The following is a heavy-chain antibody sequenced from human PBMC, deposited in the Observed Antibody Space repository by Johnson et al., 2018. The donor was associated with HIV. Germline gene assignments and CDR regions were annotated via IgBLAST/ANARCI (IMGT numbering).Heavy chain of an antibody. D-gene: IGHD2-21*01. CDR1: GFTFSSYA. CDR3: AAGGGDCYPSHWGFCAFDI. V-gene: IGHV3-30*04. J-gene: IGHJ3*02. Sequence: LSCAASGFTFSSYAMHWVRPAPGKGLEWVAVISYDGSSKFYADSVKGRFTISRDNSKNTLYLQMNSLTGEDTAIYYCAAGGGDCYPSHWGFCAFDIWGRGTMVTVSS. CDR2: ISYDGSSK.